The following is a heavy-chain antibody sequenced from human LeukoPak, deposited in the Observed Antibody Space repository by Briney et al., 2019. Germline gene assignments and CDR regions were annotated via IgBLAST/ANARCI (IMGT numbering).Heavy chain of an antibody. CDR1: GGSISSYY. CDR2: IYYQGST. J-gene: IGHJ5*02. Sequence: SETLSLTCTVSGGSISSYYWSWIRQPPGKGLEWIGYIYYQGSTNYNPSLKSRVTISVDTSKNQFSLKLSSVTAADTAMYYCAREAYDVLTSDWFDPWGQGTLVTVAS. D-gene: IGHD3-9*01. V-gene: IGHV4-59*12. CDR3: AREAYDVLTSDWFDP.